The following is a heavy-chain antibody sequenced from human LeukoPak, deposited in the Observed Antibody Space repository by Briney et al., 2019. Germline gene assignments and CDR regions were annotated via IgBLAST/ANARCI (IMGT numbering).Heavy chain of an antibody. CDR1: GGSISGYY. J-gene: IGHJ5*02. CDR2: IHYSGST. Sequence: SETLSLTCTVSGGSISGYYWSWIRQPPGQGLEWIGYIHYSGSTNYNPSLKGRVTISLHMSKNQFSLKLNSMTAADTAVYYCAREGQWLPDWFDPWGQGTLVTVSS. CDR3: AREGQWLPDWFDP. V-gene: IGHV4-59*01. D-gene: IGHD6-19*01.